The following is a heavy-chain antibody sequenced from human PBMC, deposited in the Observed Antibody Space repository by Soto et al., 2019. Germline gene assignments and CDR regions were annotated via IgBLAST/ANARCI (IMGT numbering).Heavy chain of an antibody. Sequence: EVQLLESGGGLVQTGGSLRLSCAASGFTFSSYAMSWVRQAPGRGLEWVSAISGSGGSTYYADSVKGRFTISRDNSEYALYCQVNRLRAEDTTECYCAYRRTPFDYCGQGTPLTVSS. V-gene: IGHV3-23*01. CDR3: AYRRTPFDY. J-gene: IGHJ4*02. D-gene: IGHD4-4*01. CDR1: GFTFSSYA. CDR2: ISGSGGST.